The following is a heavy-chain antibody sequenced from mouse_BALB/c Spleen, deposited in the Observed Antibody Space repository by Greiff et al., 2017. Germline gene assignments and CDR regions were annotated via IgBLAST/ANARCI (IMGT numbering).Heavy chain of an antibody. CDR3: ARNYGNWYFDV. CDR1: GYTFTSYW. CDR2: IFPGTGTT. Sequence: VHLVESGAELVKPGASVKLSCKTSGYTFTSYWIQWVKQRPGQGLGWIGEIFPGTGTTYYNEKFKGKATLTIDTSSSTAYMQLSSLTSEDSAVYFCARNYGNWYFDVWGAGTTVTVSS. J-gene: IGHJ1*01. V-gene: IGHV1S132*01. D-gene: IGHD2-1*01.